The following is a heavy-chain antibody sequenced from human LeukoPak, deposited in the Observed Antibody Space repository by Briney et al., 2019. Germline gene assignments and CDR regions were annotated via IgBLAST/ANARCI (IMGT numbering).Heavy chain of an antibody. Sequence: SETLSLTCTVSGCSISSYYWSWIRQPPGKGLEWIGYIYYSGSTNYNPSLKSRVTISVDTSKNQFSLKLSSVTAADTAVYYCARVGIAVADYYFDYWGQGTLVTVSS. V-gene: IGHV4-59*01. CDR3: ARVGIAVADYYFDY. D-gene: IGHD6-19*01. CDR2: IYYSGST. J-gene: IGHJ4*02. CDR1: GCSISSYY.